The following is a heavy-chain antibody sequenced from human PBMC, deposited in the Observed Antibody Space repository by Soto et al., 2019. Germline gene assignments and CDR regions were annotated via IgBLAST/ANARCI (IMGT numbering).Heavy chain of an antibody. D-gene: IGHD3-9*01. J-gene: IGHJ4*02. CDR1: GFTFSSYA. Sequence: PGGSLRLSCAASGFTFSSYAMHWVRQAPGKGLEWVAVISYDGSNKYYADSVKGRFTSSRDNSKNTLYLQMNSLRAEDTAVYYCARAGYYDILTGYGYWGQGTLVTVSS. CDR2: ISYDGSNK. CDR3: ARAGYYDILTGYGY. V-gene: IGHV3-30-3*01.